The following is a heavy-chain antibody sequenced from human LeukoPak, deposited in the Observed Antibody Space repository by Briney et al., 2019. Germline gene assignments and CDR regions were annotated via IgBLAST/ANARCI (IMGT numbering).Heavy chain of an antibody. D-gene: IGHD1-1*01. CDR3: ARTSYNWNFRYYYYYMDV. J-gene: IGHJ6*03. V-gene: IGHV4-59*08. Sequence: SETLSLTCTVSGGSISSYYWSWIRQPPGKGLEWIGYIYYSGSTNYNLSLKSRVTISVDTSKNQFSLKLSSVTAADTAVYYCARTSYNWNFRYYYYYMDVWGKGTTVTVSS. CDR1: GGSISSYY. CDR2: IYYSGST.